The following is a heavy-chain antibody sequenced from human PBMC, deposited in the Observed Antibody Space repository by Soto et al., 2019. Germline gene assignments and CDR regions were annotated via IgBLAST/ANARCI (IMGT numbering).Heavy chain of an antibody. CDR2: IYYSGST. D-gene: IGHD2-15*01. Sequence: PSETLSLTCTVSGGSISSYYWSWIRQPPGKGLEWIGYIYYSGSTNYNPSLQSRVTISVDTSKNQFSLKLTSMTAADTAVYYCARGGWSIDYWGQGTLVTVYS. CDR3: ARGGWSIDY. V-gene: IGHV4-59*01. J-gene: IGHJ4*02. CDR1: GGSISSYY.